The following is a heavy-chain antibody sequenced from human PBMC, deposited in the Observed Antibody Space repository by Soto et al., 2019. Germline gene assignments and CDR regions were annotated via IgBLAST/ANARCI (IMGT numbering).Heavy chain of an antibody. V-gene: IGHV1-2*04. CDR2: INPNSGGT. J-gene: IGHJ4*02. CDR1: GYTFTGYY. CDR3: ARAPPDSSSYYFDY. D-gene: IGHD6-6*01. Sequence: ASVKVSCKASGYTFTGYYMHWVRQAPGQGLEWMGWINPNSGGTNYAQKFQGWVTMTRDTSISTAYMELSRLRSDDTAVYYCARAPPDSSSYYFDYWGQGTLVTVSS.